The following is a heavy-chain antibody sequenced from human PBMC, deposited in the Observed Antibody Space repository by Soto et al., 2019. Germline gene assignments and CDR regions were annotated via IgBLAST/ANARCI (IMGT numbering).Heavy chain of an antibody. CDR1: GFTFSSYG. Sequence: QVQLVESGGGVVQPGRSLRLSCAASGFTFSSYGMHWVRQAPGKGLEWVAVISYDGSIKYYADSVKGRFTISRDNSKNTLYQLKNSLIAENTAVYYCTKVCGAYSSSLIDYWGQGCLVT. V-gene: IGHV3-30*18. CDR2: ISYDGSIK. D-gene: IGHD6-13*01. J-gene: IGHJ4*02. CDR3: TKVCGAYSSSLIDY.